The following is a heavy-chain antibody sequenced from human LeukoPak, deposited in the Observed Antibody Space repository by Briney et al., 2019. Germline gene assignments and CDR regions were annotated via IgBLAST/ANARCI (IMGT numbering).Heavy chain of an antibody. CDR3: ARRDGISASCLLDY. Sequence: GGSLTLTCAAFGFTFNTYEMRWVRQAPGKGLEWVSCVSSSGSTMYHADSVKGRFTISSDNAKNSLYLQMNSLRAEDAAVYYCARRDGISASCLLDYWGRGTLVTVSP. J-gene: IGHJ4*02. CDR2: VSSSGSTM. V-gene: IGHV3-48*03. D-gene: IGHD2-2*01. CDR1: GFTFNTYE.